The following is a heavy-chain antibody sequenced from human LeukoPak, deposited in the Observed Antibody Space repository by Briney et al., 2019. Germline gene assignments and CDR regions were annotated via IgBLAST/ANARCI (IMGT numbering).Heavy chain of an antibody. D-gene: IGHD3-10*01. V-gene: IGHV4-59*12. CDR2: MYYTGIT. CDR1: GDSISNYY. J-gene: IGHJ5*02. CDR3: ARARYYGSGWFDP. Sequence: SETLSLTCSVSGDSISNYYWSWIRQPPGKGLEWIGHMYYTGITNYNPSLKSRVSMSGDTSKNQFSLKVSSVTAADTAVYYCARARYYGSGWFDPWGQGTLVTVSS.